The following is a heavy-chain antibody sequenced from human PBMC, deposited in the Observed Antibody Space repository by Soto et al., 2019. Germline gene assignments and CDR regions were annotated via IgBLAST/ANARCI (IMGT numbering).Heavy chain of an antibody. D-gene: IGHD5-18*01. Sequence: ASVKVSCKASGYTFTSYGISWVRQAPGQGLEWMGWISAYNGNTNYAQKLQGRVTMTTDTSTGTAYMELRSLRSDDTAVYYCAIRNSYRGIYYYYGMDVWGEGTKVTVSS. V-gene: IGHV1-18*01. CDR1: GYTFTSYG. CDR2: ISAYNGNT. J-gene: IGHJ6*01. CDR3: AIRNSYRGIYYYYGMDV.